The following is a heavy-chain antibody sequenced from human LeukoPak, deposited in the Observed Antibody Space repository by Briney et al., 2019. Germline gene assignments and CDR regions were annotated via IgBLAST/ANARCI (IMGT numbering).Heavy chain of an antibody. CDR1: GFNVITND. CDR2: T. CDR3: ARGVEPLAANSLAY. D-gene: IGHD1-14*01. V-gene: IGHV3-53*01. J-gene: IGHJ4*02. Sequence: GGSLRLSCAASGFNVITNDMTWVRQAPGKGLEWVSVTKYADSVQGRFTISRDNSKNTLYLEMNSLSPDDTAVYYCARGVEPLAANSLAYWGQGTLVTVSS.